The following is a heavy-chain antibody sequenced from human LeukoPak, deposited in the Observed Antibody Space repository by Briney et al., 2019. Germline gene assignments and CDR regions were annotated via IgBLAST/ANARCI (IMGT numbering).Heavy chain of an antibody. D-gene: IGHD6-19*01. CDR2: ISGSGGST. CDR1: GSTFSSYA. CDR3: ARDLTYSSGWYSDY. V-gene: IGHV3-23*01. Sequence: GGSLRLSCAASGSTFSSYAMSWVRQAPGKGLEWVSAISGSGGSTYYADSVRGRFTISRDNSKNTLYLQMNSLRAEDTAVYYCARDLTYSSGWYSDYWGQGTLVTVSS. J-gene: IGHJ4*02.